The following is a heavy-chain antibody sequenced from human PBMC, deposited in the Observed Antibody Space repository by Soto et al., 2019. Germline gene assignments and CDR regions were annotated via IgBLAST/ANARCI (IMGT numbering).Heavy chain of an antibody. J-gene: IGHJ5*02. CDR2: IYSGGST. CDR3: AREEYYGSGSYST. V-gene: IGHV3-53*04. CDR1: GFTVSSNY. D-gene: IGHD3-10*01. Sequence: GGSLRLSCAASGFTVSSNYMSWVRQAPGKGLEWVSVIYSGGSTYYADSVKGRFTISRHNSKNTLYLQMNSLRAEDTAVYYCAREEYYGSGSYSTWGQGTLVTVSS.